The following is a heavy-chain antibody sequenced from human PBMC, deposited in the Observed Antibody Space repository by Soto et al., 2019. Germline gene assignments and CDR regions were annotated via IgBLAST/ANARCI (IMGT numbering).Heavy chain of an antibody. CDR2: IIPIFGTA. D-gene: IGHD2-21*02. CDR3: ARETQEQAYCGGDCLFPLDY. V-gene: IGHV1-69*12. Sequence: QVQLVQSGAEVKKPGSSVKVSCKASGGTFSSYAISWVRQAPGQGLEWMGGIIPIFGTANYAQKFQGRVTITADESTSTAYMELSSLRSEDTAVYYCARETQEQAYCGGDCLFPLDYWGQGTLVTVSS. J-gene: IGHJ4*02. CDR1: GGTFSSYA.